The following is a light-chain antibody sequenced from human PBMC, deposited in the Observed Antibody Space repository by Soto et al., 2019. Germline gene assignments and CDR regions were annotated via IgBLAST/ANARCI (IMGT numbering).Light chain of an antibody. CDR3: QQYHSYSYT. CDR1: QPIYSW. CDR2: DAS. J-gene: IGKJ2*01. Sequence: DIQMTQSPSTLSASVGDRVTITCRASQPIYSWLAWYQQKPGKVPNLLIYDASSLESGVPSRFSGSGSGTEFTLTISSLQPDDFATYYCQQYHSYSYTFGQGTKLEIK. V-gene: IGKV1-5*01.